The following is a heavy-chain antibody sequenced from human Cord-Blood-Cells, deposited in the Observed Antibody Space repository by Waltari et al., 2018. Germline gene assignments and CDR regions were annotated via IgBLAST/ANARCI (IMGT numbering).Heavy chain of an antibody. CDR2: INHSGST. CDR1: GGSFSGYY. Sequence: QVQLQQWGAGLLKPSETLSLTCAVYGGSFSGYYWSWIRQPPGKGLEWIGEINHSGSTNYDPSPKSRVTRSVDTSKNQFSLKLSSVTAADTAVYYCARGLTVGYYDFWSGYCPFDYWGQGTLVTVSS. J-gene: IGHJ4*02. CDR3: ARGLTVGYYDFWSGYCPFDY. V-gene: IGHV4-34*01. D-gene: IGHD3-3*01.